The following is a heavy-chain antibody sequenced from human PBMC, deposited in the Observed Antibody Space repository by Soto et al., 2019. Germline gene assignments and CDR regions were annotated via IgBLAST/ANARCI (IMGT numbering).Heavy chain of an antibody. CDR2: ISYDGSNK. V-gene: IGHV3-30*18. D-gene: IGHD3-9*01. CDR3: AKDSAYYDILTVYAY. CDR1: GFTFSSYG. J-gene: IGHJ4*02. Sequence: GGSLRLSCAASGFTFSSYGMYWVRQAPGKGLEWVAVISYDGSNKYYADSVKGRFTISRDNSKNTLYLQMNSLRAEDTAVYYCAKDSAYYDILTVYAYWGQGTLVTVSS.